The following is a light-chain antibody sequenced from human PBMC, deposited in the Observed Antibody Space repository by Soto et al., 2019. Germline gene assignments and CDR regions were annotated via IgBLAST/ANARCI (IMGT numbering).Light chain of an antibody. V-gene: IGKV3D-15*01. CDR3: QQYNNWPRT. CDR1: RSVTTF. J-gene: IGKJ1*01. CDR2: GAS. Sequence: EIVLMQSPGTLSLSPVERDTLSCMASRSVTTFLAWYHQRPGQAPRLVIYGASSRATGIPDRFSGSGSGTEFTLTISSLQSEDFAVYYCQQYNNWPRTFGQGTKVDI.